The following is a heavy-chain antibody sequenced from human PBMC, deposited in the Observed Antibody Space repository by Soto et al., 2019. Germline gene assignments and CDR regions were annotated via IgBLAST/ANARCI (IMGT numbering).Heavy chain of an antibody. J-gene: IGHJ6*02. CDR1: GFTFSSYW. CDR3: VRGSDSWESSGWYVALGFYCYYGTEV. Sequence: EVQLVESGGGLVQPGGSLRLSCAASGFTFSSYWMSWVRQAPGQGLEWVANIKPDGSEKYYVDSVKGRFTISRDNAKNSRKLQMHSLSGEDSAVYYWVRGSDSWESSGWYVALGFYCYYGTEVWGQVSPVPVSS. V-gene: IGHV3-7*03. CDR2: IKPDGSEK. D-gene: IGHD6-19*01.